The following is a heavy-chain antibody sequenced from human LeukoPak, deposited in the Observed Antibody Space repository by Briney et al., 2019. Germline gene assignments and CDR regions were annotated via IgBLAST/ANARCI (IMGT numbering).Heavy chain of an antibody. V-gene: IGHV3-33*01. Sequence: GGSLRLSCAASGFTFSSYGMHWVRQAPGKGLEWVAVIWYDGSNKYYADSVKGRFTISRDNSKNTLYLQMNSLRAEDTAVYYCARVKGWGSSGGFDYWGQGTLVTVSS. CDR1: GFTFSSYG. J-gene: IGHJ4*02. D-gene: IGHD7-27*01. CDR2: IWYDGSNK. CDR3: ARVKGWGSSGGFDY.